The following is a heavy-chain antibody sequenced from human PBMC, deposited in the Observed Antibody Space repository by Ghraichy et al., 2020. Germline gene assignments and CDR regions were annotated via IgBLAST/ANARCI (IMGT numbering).Heavy chain of an antibody. CDR1: GFTFSSYG. Sequence: GASLNISCAASGFTFSSYGMHWVRQAPGKGLEWVAVIWYDGSNKYYADSVKGRFTISRDNSKNTLYLQMNSLRAEDTAVYYCARDVGTVTTPPFDYWGQGTLVTVSS. J-gene: IGHJ4*02. CDR2: IWYDGSNK. CDR3: ARDVGTVTTPPFDY. D-gene: IGHD4-11*01. V-gene: IGHV3-33*01.